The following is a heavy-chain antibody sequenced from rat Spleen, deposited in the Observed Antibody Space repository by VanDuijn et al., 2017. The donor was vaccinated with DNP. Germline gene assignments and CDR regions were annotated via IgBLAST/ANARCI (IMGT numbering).Heavy chain of an antibody. V-gene: IGHV3-1*01. CDR1: GYSITSYY. J-gene: IGHJ2*01. CDR2: INYSGNT. Sequence: EVQLQESGPGLVKPSQSLSLTCSVTGYSITSYYWGWIRKFPGNKMEWMGYINYSGNTGYNPSLKSRISITRDTSKNQFFLQLNSVTTEDTATYYCARTGLYSNYVPFDYWGQGVMVTVSS. D-gene: IGHD1-2*01. CDR3: ARTGLYSNYVPFDY.